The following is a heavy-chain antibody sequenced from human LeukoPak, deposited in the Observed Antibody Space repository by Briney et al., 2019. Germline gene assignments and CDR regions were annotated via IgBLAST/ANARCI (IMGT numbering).Heavy chain of an antibody. V-gene: IGHV1-8*01. CDR1: GYTFTTYD. D-gene: IGHD5-18*01. J-gene: IGHJ4*02. Sequence: GASVKVSRKASGYTFTTYDINWVRQATGQGLEWMGWMNPNSGNTGYAQRFQGRVTMTRDTSISTAYMELSSLTSEDTAVYYCAKNVRDTGTFDYWGQGTLVTVSS. CDR3: AKNVRDTGTFDY. CDR2: MNPNSGNT.